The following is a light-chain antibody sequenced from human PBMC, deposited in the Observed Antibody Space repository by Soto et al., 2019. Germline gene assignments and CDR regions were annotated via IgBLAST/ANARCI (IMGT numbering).Light chain of an antibody. Sequence: QSVLTQPASVSGSPGQSITISCTGTSSDVGGYNYVSWYQQHPGKAPKLMIYDVSNRPSGVSNRFSGSKSGNTASLTISGFQAEDEADYYCSSYTSSSTPYVLGTGTKVTVL. J-gene: IGLJ1*01. CDR2: DVS. CDR1: SSDVGGYNY. V-gene: IGLV2-14*01. CDR3: SSYTSSSTPYV.